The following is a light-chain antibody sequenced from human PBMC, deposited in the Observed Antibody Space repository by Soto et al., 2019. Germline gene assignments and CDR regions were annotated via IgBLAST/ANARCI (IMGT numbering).Light chain of an antibody. V-gene: IGKV1-39*01. CDR2: AAS. Sequence: DIQMTQSPSSLSASVGDRVTITCRASHSISNYLSWYQQKPGKAPKLLIYAASSLQSGVPSRFSGCGSGTEFTLTIGSLQPEDFATYYCQQSYNIIPFTFGPGTKVDIK. J-gene: IGKJ3*01. CDR1: HSISNY. CDR3: QQSYNIIPFT.